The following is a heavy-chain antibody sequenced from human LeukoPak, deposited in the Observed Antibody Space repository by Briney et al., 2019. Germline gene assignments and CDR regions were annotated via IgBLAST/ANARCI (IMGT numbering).Heavy chain of an antibody. V-gene: IGHV3-21*01. J-gene: IGHJ1*01. D-gene: IGHD5-12*01. CDR2: ISSSGTYI. Sequence: GGSLRLSCAASGFTFSNYNMNWVRQAPGKGLEWVSSISSSGTYIYYADSVKGRFTISRDNAKNSLYLQMNSLRAEDTAVYYCASMPGILATIDDDRWGQGTLVTVSS. CDR3: ASMPGILATIDDDR. CDR1: GFTFSNYN.